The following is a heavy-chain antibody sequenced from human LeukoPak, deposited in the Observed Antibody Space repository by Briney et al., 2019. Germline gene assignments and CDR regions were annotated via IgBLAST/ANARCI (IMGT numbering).Heavy chain of an antibody. V-gene: IGHV1-18*01. CDR1: GYTFTSYG. CDR3: ARDQGLPYYDILTALYYYYYGMDV. Sequence: ASVKVSCTASGYTFTSYGISWVRQAPGQGLEWMGWISAYNGNTNYAQKLQGRVTMTTDTSTNTAYMELRSLRSDDTAVYYCARDQGLPYYDILTALYYYYYGMDVWGQGTTVTVSS. D-gene: IGHD3-9*01. CDR2: ISAYNGNT. J-gene: IGHJ6*02.